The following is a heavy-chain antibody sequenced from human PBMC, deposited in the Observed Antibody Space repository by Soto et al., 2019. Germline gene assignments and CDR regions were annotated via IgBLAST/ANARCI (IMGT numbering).Heavy chain of an antibody. CDR3: ARSQGSSTSLEIYYYYYYGMDV. Sequence: QVQLVQSGAEVKKPGSSVKVSCKASGGTFSSYAISWVRQAPGQGLEWRGGIIPISGTANYAQKFQGRVTITADESTSTACMELSSLRSEDTAVYYCARSQGSSTSLEIYYYYYYGMDVWGQGTTVTVSS. J-gene: IGHJ6*02. D-gene: IGHD2-2*01. CDR1: GGTFSSYA. CDR2: IIPISGTA. V-gene: IGHV1-69*01.